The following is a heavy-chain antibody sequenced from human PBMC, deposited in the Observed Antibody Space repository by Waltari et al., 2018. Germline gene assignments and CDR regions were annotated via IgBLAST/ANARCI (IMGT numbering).Heavy chain of an antibody. CDR3: ARDEQRRPAPGPYYFDY. Sequence: QVQLVQSGAEVKKPGSSVKVSCKASGRTFSSYAISWVRKAPGQGLEWMGGIIPIFGTANYAQKFQGRVTITADESTSTAYMELSSLRSEDTAVYYCARDEQRRPAPGPYYFDYWGQGTLVTVSS. D-gene: IGHD6-19*01. CDR2: IIPIFGTA. CDR1: GRTFSSYA. V-gene: IGHV1-69*01. J-gene: IGHJ4*02.